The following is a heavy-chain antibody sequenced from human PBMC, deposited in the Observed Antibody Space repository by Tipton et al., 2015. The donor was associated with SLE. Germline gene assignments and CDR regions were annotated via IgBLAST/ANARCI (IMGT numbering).Heavy chain of an antibody. D-gene: IGHD3-3*01. V-gene: IGHV4-61*09. J-gene: IGHJ6*02. CDR3: ARERETGLDFWSGPPYYGMDV. CDR2: IYTSGST. CDR1: GGSISSGSYY. Sequence: TLSLTCTVSGGSISSGSYYWSWIRQPAGKGLEWIGYIYTSGSTNYNPSLKSRVTISVDTSKNQFSLKLSSVTAADTAVYYCARERETGLDFWSGPPYYGMDVWGQGTTVTVSS.